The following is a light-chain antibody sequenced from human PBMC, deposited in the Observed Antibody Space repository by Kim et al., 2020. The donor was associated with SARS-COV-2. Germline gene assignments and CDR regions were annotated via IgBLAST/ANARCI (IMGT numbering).Light chain of an antibody. J-gene: IGLJ3*02. CDR3: NSRDSSGNLNWV. CDR1: SLRSYY. V-gene: IGLV3-19*01. Sequence: LGQTGSITCKGNSLRSYYASWYQQKPGQAPVLVIYGKNNRPSGIPDRFSGSSSGNTASLTITGAQAEDDADYYCNSRDSSGNLNWVFGGGTQLTVL. CDR2: GKN.